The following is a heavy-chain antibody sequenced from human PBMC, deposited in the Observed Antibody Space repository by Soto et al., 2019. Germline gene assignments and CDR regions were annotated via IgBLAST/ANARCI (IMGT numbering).Heavy chain of an antibody. J-gene: IGHJ3*01. CDR3: ARAGTLLYESSGYYPIDAFDV. CDR1: GGTISSYT. D-gene: IGHD3-22*01. Sequence: QVQLVQSGAEVKKPGSSVKVSCKASGGTISSYTISWVRQAPGQGLEWMGRIIPILCIANYAQKFQGRVTILAAKSTSTDYMELSRLRSEDTAVYYCARAGTLLYESSGYYPIDAFDVWGQGTMVTVSS. CDR2: IIPILCIA. V-gene: IGHV1-69*02.